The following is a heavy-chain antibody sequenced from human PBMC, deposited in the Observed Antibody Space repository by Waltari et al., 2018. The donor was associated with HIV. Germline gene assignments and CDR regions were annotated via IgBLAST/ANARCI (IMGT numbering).Heavy chain of an antibody. J-gene: IGHJ4*02. CDR1: GFTFSTYA. Sequence: EVQLLESGGGLEQPGGSLRLSCSASGFTFSTYAMSWVRQAPGKGLEWVSGISGSGGSTYYADSVKGRFTISRDNSKNTLYLQMNSLRAEDTAVYYCAKGSSSSGGNFDCWGQGTLVTVSS. CDR2: ISGSGGST. D-gene: IGHD6-6*01. V-gene: IGHV3-23*01. CDR3: AKGSSSSGGNFDC.